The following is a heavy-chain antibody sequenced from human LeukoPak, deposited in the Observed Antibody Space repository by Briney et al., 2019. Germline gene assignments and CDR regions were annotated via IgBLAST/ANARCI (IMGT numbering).Heavy chain of an antibody. J-gene: IGHJ4*02. D-gene: IGHD2-15*01. CDR1: GYTFTHYY. Sequence: ASLRVCFKPSGYTFTHYYMHWVRQAPGQGLECMGWLNPTSAATNFAQKLQGRVTMTRDTSSSTTYMELSRLRSDETAVYYCGRDRGFCSGGSCGSMTTVTSYDYWGQGTLVTVSS. CDR3: GRDRGFCSGGSCGSMTTVTSYDY. V-gene: IGHV1-2*02. CDR2: LNPTSAAT.